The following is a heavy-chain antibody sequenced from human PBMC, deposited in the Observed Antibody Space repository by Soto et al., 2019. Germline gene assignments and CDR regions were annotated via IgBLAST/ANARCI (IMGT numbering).Heavy chain of an antibody. J-gene: IGHJ5*02. V-gene: IGHV4-59*02. Sequence: PSETLSLTGTVSGDSVYSSYCTWIRHAPAERLEWICYIYYNGFTYYTGSTKYNPSLQSRVTISIDTSNNQFSLNLDSVTAADTAVYFCARGVVAAPPWFDLWGQGALVTVSS. CDR2: IYYNGFTYYTGST. D-gene: IGHD2-15*01. CDR1: GDSVYSSY. CDR3: ARGVVAAPPWFDL.